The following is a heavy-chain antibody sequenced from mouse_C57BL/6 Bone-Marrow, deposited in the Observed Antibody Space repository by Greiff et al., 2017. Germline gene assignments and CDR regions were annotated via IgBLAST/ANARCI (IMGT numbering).Heavy chain of an antibody. CDR1: GYSFTGYY. D-gene: IGHD6-1*01. Sequence: VQLQQSGPELVKPGASVKISCKASGYSFTGYYMNWVKQSPEKSLEWIGEINPSTGGTTYNQKFKAKATLTVDKSSSTAYMQLKSLTSEDSAVYYCARGRQPLYYFDYWGQGTTLTVSS. V-gene: IGHV1-42*01. J-gene: IGHJ2*01. CDR2: INPSTGGT. CDR3: ARGRQPLYYFDY.